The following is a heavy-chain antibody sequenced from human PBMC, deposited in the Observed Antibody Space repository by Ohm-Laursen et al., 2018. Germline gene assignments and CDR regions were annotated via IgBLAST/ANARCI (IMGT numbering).Heavy chain of an antibody. CDR3: ARGRRTTGWPYFDN. CDR2: IYSGGNT. J-gene: IGHJ4*02. V-gene: IGHV4-61*01. CDR1: GDSLSSGPEN. D-gene: IGHD1-1*01. Sequence: GTLSLTCTVSGDSLSSGPENWSWIRQPPGQGLEYIGFIYSGGNTNYNPSLKKRVTMSVDTSKNQFSLKLNSVTAADTAVYYCARGRRTTGWPYFDNWGPGTLVIVSP.